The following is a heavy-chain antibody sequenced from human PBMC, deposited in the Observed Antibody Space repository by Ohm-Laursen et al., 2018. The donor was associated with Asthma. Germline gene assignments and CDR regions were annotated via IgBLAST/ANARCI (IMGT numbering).Heavy chain of an antibody. CDR3: AKLFRPSWPRGSMDV. CDR2: VSGSGGTT. V-gene: IGHV3-23*01. CDR1: GFTFSSSA. J-gene: IGHJ6*02. Sequence: GSLRLFCSASGFTFSSSAMSWVRQAPGKGLEWVSGVSGSGGTTYHADSVKGRFTISRDNSKNTLYMQMDSLRAEDTAVYYCAKLFRPSWPRGSMDVWGQGTTVTVSS. D-gene: IGHD5-12*01.